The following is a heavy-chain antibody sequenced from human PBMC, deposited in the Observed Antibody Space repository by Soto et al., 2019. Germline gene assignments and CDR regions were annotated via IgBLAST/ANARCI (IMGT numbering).Heavy chain of an antibody. CDR3: ARALAYCGGDCYSSIDY. CDR2: IIPIFGTA. D-gene: IGHD2-21*02. J-gene: IGHJ4*02. V-gene: IGHV1-69*01. CDR1: GGTFSSYA. Sequence: QVQLVQSGAEVKKPGSSVKVSCKASGGTFSSYAISWVRQAPGQGLEWRGGIIPIFGTANYAQKLQGRVTITADESTSPAYMELSSLRSEDTAVYYCARALAYCGGDCYSSIDYWGQGPLVTVSS.